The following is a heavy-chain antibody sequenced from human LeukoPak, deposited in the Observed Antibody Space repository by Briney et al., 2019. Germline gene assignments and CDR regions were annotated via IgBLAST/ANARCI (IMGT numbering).Heavy chain of an antibody. D-gene: IGHD3-10*01. J-gene: IGHJ4*02. V-gene: IGHV3-23*01. Sequence: PGGSLRLSCAASGFTFSSYAMSWVRQAPGKGLEWVSAISGSGGSTYYADSVKGRFTISRDNSKNTLYPQMNSLRAEDTAVYYCAKDPGGFGEFRFDYWGQGTLVTVSS. CDR3: AKDPGGFGEFRFDY. CDR1: GFTFSSYA. CDR2: ISGSGGST.